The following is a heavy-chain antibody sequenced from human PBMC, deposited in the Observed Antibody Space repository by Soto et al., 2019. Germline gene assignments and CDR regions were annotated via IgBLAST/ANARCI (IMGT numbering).Heavy chain of an antibody. J-gene: IGHJ4*02. CDR2: IKSKTDGGTT. CDR1: GFTFSNAW. Sequence: PXXPLRLSCAASGFTFSNAWMHWVPQAPGKGLEWVGRIKSKTDGGTTDYAAPVKGRFTISRDDSKNTLYLQMNSLKTEDTAVYYCTTDPVTMIVVVPSSGWGQGTLVTVSS. D-gene: IGHD3-22*01. CDR3: TTDPVTMIVVVPSSG. V-gene: IGHV3-15*07.